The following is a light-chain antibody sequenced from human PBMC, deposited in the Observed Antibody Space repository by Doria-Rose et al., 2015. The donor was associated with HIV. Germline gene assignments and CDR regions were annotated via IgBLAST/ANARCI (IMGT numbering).Light chain of an antibody. J-gene: IGKJ1*01. CDR1: QSFSSTY. CDR2: DGS. Sequence: EIVLTQSPGTLSLSLGERATLSCSASQSFSSTYLAWYQQKPGQAPSLLIYDGSTRATGIPDRFSASGSGTDFTLTINRLEPEDFALYYCHQYGTSWTFGQGTKVEI. V-gene: IGKV3-20*01. CDR3: HQYGTSWT.